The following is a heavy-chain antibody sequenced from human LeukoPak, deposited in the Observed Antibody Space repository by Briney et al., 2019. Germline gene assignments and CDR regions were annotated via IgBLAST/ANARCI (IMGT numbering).Heavy chain of an antibody. V-gene: IGHV3-48*04. CDR1: GFTFSSYS. J-gene: IGHJ4*02. CDR2: ISSSSSTI. Sequence: GGSLRLSYAASGFTFSSYSMNWVRQAPGKGLEWVSYISSSSSTIYYADSVKGRFTISRDNAKNSLYLQMNSLRAEDTAVYYCARDTHYYGSGSPFDYWGQGTLVTVSS. CDR3: ARDTHYYGSGSPFDY. D-gene: IGHD3-10*01.